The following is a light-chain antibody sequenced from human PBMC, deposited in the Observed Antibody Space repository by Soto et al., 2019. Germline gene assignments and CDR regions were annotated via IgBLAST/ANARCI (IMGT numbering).Light chain of an antibody. CDR2: AAS. CDR3: QKSYSSPRT. CDR1: QSISTY. Sequence: DIQMTQSPSSLYASIGDRVTITCRASQSISTYLSWYQKKAGKAPKLLISAASTLRDGVPPRFSVSGSGTDFPLTISSLQPEDFAVYYCQKSYSSPRTFGQGTKVEIK. V-gene: IGKV1-39*01. J-gene: IGKJ1*01.